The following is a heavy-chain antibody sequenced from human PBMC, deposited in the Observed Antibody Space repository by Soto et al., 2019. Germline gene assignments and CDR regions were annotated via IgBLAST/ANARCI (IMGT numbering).Heavy chain of an antibody. V-gene: IGHV1-18*04. CDR3: ARWISGSYSDWFDP. CDR2: ISADNGKT. J-gene: IGHJ5*02. CDR1: ADTFTRYG. Sequence: QVPLVQSGAEVKKPGASVKVSCKASADTFTRYGINWVRQAPGQGLEWMGWISADNGKTKYAQKIQGRVTMTTDTSTSTAYMELRSLRSDDTAVYYCARWISGSYSDWFDPWGQGTLVTVSS. D-gene: IGHD1-26*01.